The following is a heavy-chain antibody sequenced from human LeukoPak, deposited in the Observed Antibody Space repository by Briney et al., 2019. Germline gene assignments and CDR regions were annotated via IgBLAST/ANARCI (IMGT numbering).Heavy chain of an antibody. D-gene: IGHD5-12*01. CDR3: AGTLVATIGFDY. J-gene: IGHJ4*02. V-gene: IGHV3-30-3*01. CDR2: ISYDGSNK. CDR1: GFTFSSYA. Sequence: GSLRLSCAASGFTFSSYAMHWFRQAPGKGLEWVAVISYDGSNKYYADSVKGRFTISRDNSKNTVSLQMNGLRAEDTAVYYCAGTLVATIGFDYWGQGTLVTVSS.